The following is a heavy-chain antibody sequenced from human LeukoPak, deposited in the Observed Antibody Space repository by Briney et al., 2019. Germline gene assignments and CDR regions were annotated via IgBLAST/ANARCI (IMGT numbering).Heavy chain of an antibody. CDR3: ARVIVVVPAALGWFDP. CDR1: GRSMSSYY. D-gene: IGHD2-2*01. Sequence: SETLSLTCTVSGRSMSSYYWSWLRQPPGRGLEWIGYIYYSGSTNYNPSLKSRVTISVDTSKNQFSLKLSSVAAADTAVYYCARVIVVVPAALGWFDPWGQGTLVTVSS. J-gene: IGHJ5*02. V-gene: IGHV4-59*01. CDR2: IYYSGST.